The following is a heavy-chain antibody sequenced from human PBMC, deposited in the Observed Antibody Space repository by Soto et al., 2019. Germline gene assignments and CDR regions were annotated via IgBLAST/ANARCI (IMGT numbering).Heavy chain of an antibody. J-gene: IGHJ3*02. CDR2: IIPIFGTA. CDR1: GGTFSSYA. D-gene: IGHD4-17*01. CDR3: ARAVDYGDYVDAFDI. V-gene: IGHV1-69*13. Sequence: ASVKVSCKASGGTFSSYAISWVRQAPGQGLEWMGGIIPIFGTANYAQKFQGRVTITADESTSTAYMELSSLRSEDTAVYYCARAVDYGDYVDAFDIWGQGTMVTVSS.